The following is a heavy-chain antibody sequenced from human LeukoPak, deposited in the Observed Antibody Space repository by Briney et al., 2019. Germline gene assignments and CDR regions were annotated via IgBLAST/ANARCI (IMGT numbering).Heavy chain of an antibody. J-gene: IGHJ5*02. Sequence: ASVKVSCKASGYTFTGYYMHWVRQAPGQGLEWMGWINPNSGGTNYAQKFQGRVTITWDTSTKTAYMELSSLRSEDTAVYYCAATTSGYKWFDPWGQGTLVTVSS. V-gene: IGHV1-2*02. CDR3: AATTSGYKWFDP. D-gene: IGHD3-22*01. CDR2: INPNSGGT. CDR1: GYTFTGYY.